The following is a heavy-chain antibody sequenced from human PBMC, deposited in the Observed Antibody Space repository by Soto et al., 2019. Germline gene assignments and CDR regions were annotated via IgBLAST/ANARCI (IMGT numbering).Heavy chain of an antibody. J-gene: IGHJ5*01. Sequence: GGSLRLSCASSGFTFSSYSMNWVRQAPGKGLEWVSYISSSSSTIYYADSVKGRFTISRDNAKNSLYLQMNSLTPDDTAVYYCVRLVGNSWLDSWGPGTLVTVSS. CDR2: ISSSSSTI. CDR3: VRLVGNSWLDS. D-gene: IGHD2-2*01. V-gene: IGHV3-48*01. CDR1: GFTFSSYS.